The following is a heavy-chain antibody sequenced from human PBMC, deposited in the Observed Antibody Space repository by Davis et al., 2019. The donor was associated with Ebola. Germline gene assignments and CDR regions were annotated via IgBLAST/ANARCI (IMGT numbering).Heavy chain of an antibody. J-gene: IGHJ6*02. V-gene: IGHV3-30*18. Sequence: GESLKISCAASGFTFSSYGMHWVRQAPGKGLEWVAVISYDGSNKYYADSVKGRFTISRDNSKNTLYLQMNSLRAEDKAVYYCAKDPDIVVVPAPPLHMDVWGQGTTVTVSS. CDR1: GFTFSSYG. CDR2: ISYDGSNK. D-gene: IGHD2-2*01. CDR3: AKDPDIVVVPAPPLHMDV.